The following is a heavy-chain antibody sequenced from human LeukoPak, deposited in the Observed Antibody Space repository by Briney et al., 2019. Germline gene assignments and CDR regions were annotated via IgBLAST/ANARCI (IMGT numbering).Heavy chain of an antibody. V-gene: IGHV3-11*04. J-gene: IGHJ6*03. CDR3: ARDRGEVVPAAITNYYYYYMDV. CDR1: GFTFSDYY. D-gene: IGHD2-2*02. Sequence: GGSLRLSCAASGFTFSDYYMSWIRQAPGKGLEWVSYVSSSGSTIYYADSVKGRFTISRDNAKNSLYLQMNSLRAEDTAVYYCARDRGEVVPAAITNYYYYYMDVWGKGTTVTVSS. CDR2: VSSSGSTI.